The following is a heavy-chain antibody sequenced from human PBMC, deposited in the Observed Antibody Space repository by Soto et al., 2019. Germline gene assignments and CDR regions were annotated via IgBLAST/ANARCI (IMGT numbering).Heavy chain of an antibody. CDR1: GFTFSTYA. CDR3: ARDREVTMRSFDY. CDR2: ISYGGSDT. Sequence: PGGSLRLSCAVSGFTFSTYAMHWVRQTPGKGLEWVAVISYGGSDTYFADSVKGRFTISSDKSKNTLYLQMNSLRTEDTAVYYCARDREVTMRSFDYWGQGTRVTVSS. V-gene: IGHV3-30-3*01. J-gene: IGHJ4*02. D-gene: IGHD3-22*01.